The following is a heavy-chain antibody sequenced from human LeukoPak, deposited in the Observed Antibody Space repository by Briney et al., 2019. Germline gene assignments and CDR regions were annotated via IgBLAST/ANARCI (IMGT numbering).Heavy chain of an antibody. CDR2: IYPGDSDT. D-gene: IGHD2-15*01. CDR1: GYSFTNYW. CDR3: ARLNSIVVVGENWFDP. V-gene: IGHV5-51*01. J-gene: IGHJ5*02. Sequence: GESLKISCKGSGYSFTNYWIAWVRQMPGKGLEWMGIIYPGDSDTRYSPSFQGQVTISADKSVSTAYLQWSSLKASDTAMYYCARLNSIVVVGENWFDPWGQGTLVTVSS.